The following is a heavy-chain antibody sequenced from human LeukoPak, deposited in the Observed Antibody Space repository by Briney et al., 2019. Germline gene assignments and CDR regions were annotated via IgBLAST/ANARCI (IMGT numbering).Heavy chain of an antibody. CDR2: ISSSSSYI. V-gene: IGHV3-21*01. J-gene: IGHJ3*02. D-gene: IGHD2-21*01. CDR3: ARDNTPVVVEEGVAFDI. Sequence: GGFLRLSCAASGFTFSSYSMNWVRQAPGKGLEWVSSISSSSSYIYYADSVKGRFTISRDNAKNSLYLQMNSPRAEDTAVYYCARDNTPVVVEEGVAFDIWGQGTMVTVSS. CDR1: GFTFSSYS.